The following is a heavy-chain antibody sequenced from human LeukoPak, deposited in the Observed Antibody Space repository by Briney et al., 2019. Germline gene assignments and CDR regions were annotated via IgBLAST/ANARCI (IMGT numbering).Heavy chain of an antibody. CDR2: IYYSGST. D-gene: IGHD7-27*01. J-gene: IGHJ4*02. CDR1: GGSISSGDYY. Sequence: SETLSLTCTVSGGSISSGDYYWSWIRQPPGKGLEWIGYIYYSGSTYYNPSLKSRVTISVDTSKNQFSLKLSSVTAADTAVYYCATITGDHYFDYWGQGTLVTVSS. CDR3: ATITGDHYFDY. V-gene: IGHV4-30-4*08.